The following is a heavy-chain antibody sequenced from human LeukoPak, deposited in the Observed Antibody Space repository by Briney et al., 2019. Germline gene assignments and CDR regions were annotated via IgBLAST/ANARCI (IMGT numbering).Heavy chain of an antibody. J-gene: IGHJ5*02. D-gene: IGHD3-9*01. V-gene: IGHV4-34*01. CDR1: GGSFSGYY. CDR3: ARDPTNIRYFDWLSGGEGWFDP. CDR2: INNSGST. Sequence: SETLSLTCAVYGGSFSGYYWSWIRQPPGKGLEWIGEINNSGSTNYNPSLKSRVTISVDTSKNQFSLKLSSVTAADTAVYYCARDPTNIRYFDWLSGGEGWFDPWGQGTLVTVSS.